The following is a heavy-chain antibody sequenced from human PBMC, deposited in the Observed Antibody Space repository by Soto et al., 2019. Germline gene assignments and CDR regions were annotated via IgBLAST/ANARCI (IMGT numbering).Heavy chain of an antibody. V-gene: IGHV3-23*01. CDR3: AKGVYYSLFDI. CDR2: ISGSGGRA. J-gene: IGHJ3*02. CDR1: GFPFSSYA. Sequence: EMQLLESGGGLVQPGGSLRLSCVASGFPFSSYAMSWVRQTPGKGLEWVSGISGSGGRAYYADSVKGRFIISRDNSNITLSLQMHILRVEDTAVYFWAKGVYYSLFDIWGQGTMVTVSA. D-gene: IGHD2-8*01.